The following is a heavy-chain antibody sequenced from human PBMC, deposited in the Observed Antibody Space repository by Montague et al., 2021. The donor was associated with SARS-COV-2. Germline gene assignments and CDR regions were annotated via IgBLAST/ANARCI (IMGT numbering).Heavy chain of an antibody. D-gene: IGHD3-10*01. CDR3: ARGGVGLWFGRALDY. Sequence: SETLSLTCAVSGGSISSSNWWSWVRQPPGKGLEWIGEIYHSGSTNYNPSLKSRVTISVDKSKNQFPLKLSSVTAADTAVYYCARGGVGLWFGRALDYWGQGTLVTVSS. CDR2: IYHSGST. CDR1: GGSISSSNW. V-gene: IGHV4-4*02. J-gene: IGHJ4*02.